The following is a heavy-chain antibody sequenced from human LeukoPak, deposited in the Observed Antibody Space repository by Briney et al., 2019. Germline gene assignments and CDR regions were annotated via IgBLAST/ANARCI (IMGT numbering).Heavy chain of an antibody. CDR1: GWSFSNYY. CDR2: INHKGST. V-gene: IGHV4-34*01. CDR3: ARVGYRYVINDWSRTGLGAYPTKYYYHMDV. J-gene: IGHJ6*03. D-gene: IGHD5-18*01. Sequence: SETLSLTCAVYGWSFSNYYWSWIRQPPGKGLEWIGVINHKGSTNYSPSLKSRVTRSVDTSKKQFSLKLSSVAAADTAVYFCARVGYRYVINDWSRTGLGAYPTKYYYHMDVWDKGTTVTVSS.